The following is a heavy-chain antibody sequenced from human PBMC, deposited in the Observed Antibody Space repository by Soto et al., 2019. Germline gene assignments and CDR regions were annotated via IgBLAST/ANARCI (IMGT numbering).Heavy chain of an antibody. CDR2: ISGSGGST. J-gene: IGHJ4*02. V-gene: IGHV3-23*01. D-gene: IGHD4-17*01. CDR1: GFTFSSYA. CDR3: AKDPDYGDYSGYYFDD. Sequence: GGSLRLSCAASGFTFSSYAMSWVRQAPGKGLEWVSAISGSGGSTYYADSVKGRFTISRDNSKNTLYLQMNSLRAEDTAVYYCAKDPDYGDYSGYYFDDSGQGTLVTVSS.